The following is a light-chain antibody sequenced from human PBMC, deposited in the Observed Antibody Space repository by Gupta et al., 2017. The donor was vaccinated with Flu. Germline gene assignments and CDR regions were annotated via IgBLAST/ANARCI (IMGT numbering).Light chain of an antibody. Sequence: TTARIGSSGNTGADYDVYWYQQLPGKAHELLIYGDSERPSGVPERFSGSSSGTTVTLAISGLQAEDEADYYWQSNDSSRSDSWVFGGGTKLSVL. J-gene: IGLJ3*02. CDR2: GDS. CDR1: SGNTGADYD. CDR3: QSNDSSRSDSWV. V-gene: IGLV1-40*01.